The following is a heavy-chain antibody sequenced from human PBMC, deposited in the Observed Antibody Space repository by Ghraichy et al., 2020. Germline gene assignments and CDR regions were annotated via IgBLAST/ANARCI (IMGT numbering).Heavy chain of an antibody. D-gene: IGHD6-6*01. CDR3: ARDRVAARFEGFDY. CDR1: GGSISSGGYY. V-gene: IGHV4-31*03. CDR2: IYYSGST. Sequence: SLNISCTVSGGSISSGGYYWSWIRQHPGKGLEWIGYIYYSGSTYYNPSLKSRVTISVDTSKNQFSLKLSSVTAADTAVYYCARDRVAARFEGFDYWGQGTLVTVSS. J-gene: IGHJ4*02.